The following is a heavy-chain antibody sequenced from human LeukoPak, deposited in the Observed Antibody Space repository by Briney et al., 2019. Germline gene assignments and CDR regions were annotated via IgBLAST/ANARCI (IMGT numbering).Heavy chain of an antibody. V-gene: IGHV5-51*01. CDR3: ARLIGRGLYY. CDR2: IYPGDSDT. Sequence: GASLKISFKGSGYRFTSYWIGWVRQMPGKGMEWMGIIYPGDSDTRYSPSFQGQVTISADKFISTAYLQWSSLKASDTAMYYCARLIGRGLYYWGQGTLVTVSS. D-gene: IGHD1-20*01. CDR1: GYRFTSYW. J-gene: IGHJ4*02.